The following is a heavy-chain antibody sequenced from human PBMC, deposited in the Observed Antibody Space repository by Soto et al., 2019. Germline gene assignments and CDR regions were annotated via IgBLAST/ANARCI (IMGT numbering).Heavy chain of an antibody. CDR2: ISTSSIYI. J-gene: IGHJ6*02. CDR1: GFTFSSYI. D-gene: IGHD2-2*01. V-gene: IGHV3-21*01. Sequence: GGSLRLSCAASGFTFSSYIMNWVRQSPGKGLEWVSSISTSSIYIYYGDSVKGRFTISRDNAKNSVYLQMSSLRPEDTAVYYCARDGDPVLITSPRGLTYYYYAMDVWGQGTTVTVSS. CDR3: ARDGDPVLITSPRGLTYYYYAMDV.